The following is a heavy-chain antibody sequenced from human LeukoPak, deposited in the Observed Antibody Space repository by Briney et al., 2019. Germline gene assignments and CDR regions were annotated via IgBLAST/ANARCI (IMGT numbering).Heavy chain of an antibody. V-gene: IGHV1-46*01. D-gene: IGHD3-22*01. CDR2: INPSGGST. CDR1: GYTFTSYY. CDR3: AREAGSRREYYYDSSGYYRVPSYYYYMDV. Sequence: ASVKVSCKASGYTFTSYYMHWVRQAPGQGLEWMGIINPSGGSTSYAQKFQGRVTITVDESTSTAYMELSSLRSEDTAVYYCAREAGSRREYYYDSSGYYRVPSYYYYMDVWGKGTTVTISS. J-gene: IGHJ6*03.